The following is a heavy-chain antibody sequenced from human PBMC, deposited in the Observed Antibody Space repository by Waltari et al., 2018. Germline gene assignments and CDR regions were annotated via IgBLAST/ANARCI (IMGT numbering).Heavy chain of an antibody. J-gene: IGHJ4*02. CDR3: TRGEINYSRFDY. CDR2: INVDGSST. D-gene: IGHD4-4*01. V-gene: IGHV3-74*01. CDR1: GFTFSTYW. Sequence: EVQLVESGGDLVQPGGSLRLSCAASGFTFSTYWMHWVRQAPGKGLAWVSRINVDGSSTVYANSVAGRFTISRDNAKNTVYLEMSGLRAEDTAVYYCTRGEINYSRFDYWGQGSLVTVSS.